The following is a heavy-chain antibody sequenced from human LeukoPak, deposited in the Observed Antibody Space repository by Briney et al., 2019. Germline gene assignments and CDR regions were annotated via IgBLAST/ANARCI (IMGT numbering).Heavy chain of an antibody. Sequence: GASVKVSCKASGGTFSTYAISWVRQAPGQGLEWMGGIIPIFGAANYAQKFQGRVTITADESTSTVYMELSSLRSEDTAVYYRAREGVLSGSYSYWGQGTLVTVSS. J-gene: IGHJ4*02. D-gene: IGHD1-26*01. CDR1: GGTFSTYA. CDR3: AREGVLSGSYSY. CDR2: IIPIFGAA. V-gene: IGHV1-69*13.